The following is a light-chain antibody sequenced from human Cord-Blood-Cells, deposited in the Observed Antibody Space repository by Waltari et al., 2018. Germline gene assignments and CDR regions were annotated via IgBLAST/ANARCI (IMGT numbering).Light chain of an antibody. CDR2: DVS. V-gene: IGLV2-11*01. CDR1: ISDVGGYNY. J-gene: IGLJ3*02. CDR3: CSYAGSYTLV. Sequence: QSALTQPRSVSGSPGQSVTISCTGTISDVGGYNYVSWYHQHPGQAPKLMIYDVSKRPSGVPDRFSGSKSGNTASLTISGLQAEDEADYYCCSYAGSYTLVFGGGTKLTVL.